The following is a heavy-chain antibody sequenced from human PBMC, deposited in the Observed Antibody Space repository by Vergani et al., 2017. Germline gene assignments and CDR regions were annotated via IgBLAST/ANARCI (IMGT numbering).Heavy chain of an antibody. CDR3: NREGITFGGVIPVFDY. CDR2: ISGSGGST. Sequence: EVQLLESGGGLVQPGGSLRLSCAASGFTFSSYAMSWVRQAPGKGLEWVSAISGSGGSTYYADSVKGRFTISRDNSKNTLYLQMNSLRAEDTAVYYCNREGITFGGVIPVFDYWGQGTLVTVSS. CDR1: GFTFSSYA. D-gene: IGHD3-16*02. J-gene: IGHJ4*02. V-gene: IGHV3-23*01.